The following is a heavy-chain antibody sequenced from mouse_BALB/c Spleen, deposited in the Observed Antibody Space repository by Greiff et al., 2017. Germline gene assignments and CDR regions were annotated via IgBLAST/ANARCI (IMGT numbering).Heavy chain of an antibody. Sequence: DVHLVESGGGLVQPGGSRKLSCAASGFTFSSFGMHWVRQAPEKGLEWVAYISSGSSTIYYADTVKGRFTISRDNPKNTLFLQMTSLRSEDTAMYYCARGGAYSMDYWGQGTSVTVSS. CDR1: GFTFSSFG. CDR3: ARGGAYSMDY. CDR2: ISSGSSTI. V-gene: IGHV5-17*02. J-gene: IGHJ4*01.